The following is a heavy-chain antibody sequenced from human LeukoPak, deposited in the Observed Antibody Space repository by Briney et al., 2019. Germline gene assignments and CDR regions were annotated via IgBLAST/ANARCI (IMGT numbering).Heavy chain of an antibody. CDR2: IYTSGST. D-gene: IGHD3-3*01. J-gene: IGHJ4*02. Sequence: SETLSLTCTVSGGSISSYYWSWIRQPAGKGLEWIGRIYTSGSTNYNPSLESRVTMSVDTSKNQFSLKLSSVTAADTAVYYCARGFIEWLLLDYWGQGTLVTVSS. V-gene: IGHV4-4*07. CDR1: GGSISSYY. CDR3: ARGFIEWLLLDY.